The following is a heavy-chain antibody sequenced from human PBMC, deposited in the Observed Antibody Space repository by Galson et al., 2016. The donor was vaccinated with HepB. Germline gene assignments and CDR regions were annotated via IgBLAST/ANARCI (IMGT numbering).Heavy chain of an antibody. Sequence: SLRLSCAASGFVFSNFGLSWVRQAPGKGLEWVASISTRRTTYYSDSVQGRFTISRDNSYNTLYLQIMGLRAEDTAVYYCATSHYTSYHLYCYFDYWGQGTLVTVSS. D-gene: IGHD2-8*02. V-gene: IGHV3-23*01. J-gene: IGHJ4*02. CDR2: ISTRRTT. CDR3: ATSHYTSYHLYCYFDY. CDR1: GFVFSNFG.